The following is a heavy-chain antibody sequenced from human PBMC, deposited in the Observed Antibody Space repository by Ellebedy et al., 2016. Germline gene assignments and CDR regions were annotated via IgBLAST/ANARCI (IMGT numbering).Heavy chain of an antibody. CDR2: MYAGGSE. CDR3: VTRLNGAFDF. CDR1: GFTFGDSY. V-gene: IGHV3-53*01. J-gene: IGHJ3*01. Sequence: GGSLRLSXVASGFTFGDSYMSWVRQAPGRGLELVSLMYAGGSEYYADSVKGRFAITRDTSMNRLYLHMSVLEGGDTALYYCVTRLNGAFDFWGQGTMVSVSS.